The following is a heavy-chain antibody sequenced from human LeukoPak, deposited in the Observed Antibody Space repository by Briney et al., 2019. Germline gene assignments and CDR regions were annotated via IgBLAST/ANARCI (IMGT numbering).Heavy chain of an antibody. CDR1: GCSISSYY. CDR2: IYYSGST. D-gene: IGHD6-13*01. Sequence: SETLSLTCTVSGCSISSYYWSWIRQPPGKGLEWIGYIYYSGSTNYNPSLKSRVTISVDTSKNQFSLKLSSVTAADTAVYYCARVTAAGMSGYYYYYMDVWGKGTTVTVSS. CDR3: ARVTAAGMSGYYYYYMDV. V-gene: IGHV4-59*01. J-gene: IGHJ6*03.